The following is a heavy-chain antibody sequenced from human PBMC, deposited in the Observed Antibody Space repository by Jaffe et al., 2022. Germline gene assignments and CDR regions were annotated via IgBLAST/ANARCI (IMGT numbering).Heavy chain of an antibody. CDR1: GYSISSGYY. D-gene: IGHD3-10*01. Sequence: QVQLQESGPGLVKPSETLSLTCAVSGYSISSGYYWGWIRQPPGKGLEWIGSIYHSGSTYYNPSLKSRVTISVDTSKNQFSLKLSSVTAADTAVYYCARDIPHYYGSGSYYNGGLSYFDYWGQGTLVTVSS. V-gene: IGHV4-38-2*02. CDR3: ARDIPHYYGSGSYYNGGLSYFDY. CDR2: IYHSGST. J-gene: IGHJ4*02.